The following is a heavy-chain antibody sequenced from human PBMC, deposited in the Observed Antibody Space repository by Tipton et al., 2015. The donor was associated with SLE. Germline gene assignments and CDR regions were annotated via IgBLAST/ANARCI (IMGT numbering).Heavy chain of an antibody. CDR2: IYHDGST. D-gene: IGHD3-3*01. J-gene: IGHJ3*01. CDR1: GGSISTTSYY. CDR3: VRAGPQITCFGVVPTLFDV. Sequence: TLSLTCSVSGGSISTTSYYWGWIRQPPGKGLEWIANIYHDGSTYYNPSLKSRVTISVDTSKNQFSLKLTSVTAADTAVYYCVRAGPQITCFGVVPTLFDVWGRGTLVTVSS. V-gene: IGHV4-39*07.